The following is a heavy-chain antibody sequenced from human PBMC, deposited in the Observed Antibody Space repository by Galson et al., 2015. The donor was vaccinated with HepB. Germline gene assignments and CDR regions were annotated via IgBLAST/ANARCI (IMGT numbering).Heavy chain of an antibody. D-gene: IGHD3-10*01. V-gene: IGHV3-66*02. J-gene: IGHJ5*02. CDR2: IYSGGST. Sequence: SLRLSCAASGFTVSSNYMSWVRQAPGKGLEWVSVIYSGGSTYYADSVKGRFTISRDNSKNTLYLQMNSLRAEDTAVYYCARDESWFGERGWFDPWGQGTLVTVSS. CDR1: GFTVSSNY. CDR3: ARDESWFGERGWFDP.